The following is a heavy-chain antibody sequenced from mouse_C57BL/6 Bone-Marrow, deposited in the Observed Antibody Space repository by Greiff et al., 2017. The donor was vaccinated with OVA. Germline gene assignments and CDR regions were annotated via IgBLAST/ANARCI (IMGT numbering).Heavy chain of an antibody. CDR1: GYSITSGYY. CDR3: ARGIYDYLYYFDY. D-gene: IGHD2-4*01. V-gene: IGHV3-6*01. J-gene: IGHJ2*01. Sequence: EVKLVESGPGLVKPSQSLSLTCSVTGYSITSGYYWNWIRQFPGNKLEWMGYISYDGSNNYNPSLKNRISITRDTSKNQFFLKLNSVTTEDTATYYCARGIYDYLYYFDYWGQGTTLTVSS. CDR2: ISYDGSN.